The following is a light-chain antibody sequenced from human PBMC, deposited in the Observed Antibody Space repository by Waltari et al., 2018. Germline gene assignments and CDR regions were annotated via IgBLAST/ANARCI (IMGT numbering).Light chain of an antibody. CDR3: QSYDSSLSLVV. V-gene: IGLV1-40*01. CDR1: SSNIGATFD. CDR2: GNF. J-gene: IGLJ2*01. Sequence: QSVLTQPPSVSGAPGQRVTISCTGSSSNIGATFDVHWYQHLPGTAPRLLIYGNFNRPSGVPDRFSGSKSGTSASLAITGLQAEDEANYYCQSYDSSLSLVVFGGGTKLTVL.